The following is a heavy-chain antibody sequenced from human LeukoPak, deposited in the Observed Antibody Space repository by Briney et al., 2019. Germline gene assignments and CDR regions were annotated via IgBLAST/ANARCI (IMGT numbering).Heavy chain of an antibody. V-gene: IGHV3-21*01. CDR1: GFTFSSYS. CDR2: ISSSSSYI. Sequence: PGVSLRLSCAASGFTFSSYSMNWVRQAPGKGLEWVSSISSSSSYIYYADSVKGRFTISRDNAKNSLYLQMNSLRAEDTAVYYCARAYYYDSSGYYYYYPFDYWGQGTLVTVSS. J-gene: IGHJ4*02. D-gene: IGHD3-22*01. CDR3: ARAYYYDSSGYYYYYPFDY.